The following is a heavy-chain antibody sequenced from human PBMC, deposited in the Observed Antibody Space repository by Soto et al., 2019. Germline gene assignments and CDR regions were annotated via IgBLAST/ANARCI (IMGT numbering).Heavy chain of an antibody. CDR3: ARQDYDFWSGYYNYYYYGMDV. J-gene: IGHJ6*02. D-gene: IGHD3-3*01. CDR2: IDPSDSYT. CDR1: GYSFTSYW. V-gene: IGHV5-10-1*01. Sequence: GESLKISCKGSGYSFTSYWISWVRQMPGKGLEWMGRIDPSDSYTNYSPSSQGHVTISADKSISTAYLQWSSLKASDTAMYYCARQDYDFWSGYYNYYYYGMDVWGQGTTVTVSS.